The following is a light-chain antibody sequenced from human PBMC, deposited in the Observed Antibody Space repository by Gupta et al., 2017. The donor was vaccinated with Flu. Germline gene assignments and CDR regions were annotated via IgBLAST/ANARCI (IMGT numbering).Light chain of an antibody. J-gene: IGKJ1*01. Sequence: DIQVTQSPSSLSASVGARVTITCRASQCIGNYLNWYQQKPERVPKLLIYAAFTWESGVPSRFSGSGSGTDFTLTISRLQPEDFGTYLCQQRDLSPWTFGQGTTVEIK. CDR2: AAF. V-gene: IGKV1-39*01. CDR1: QCIGNY. CDR3: QQRDLSPWT.